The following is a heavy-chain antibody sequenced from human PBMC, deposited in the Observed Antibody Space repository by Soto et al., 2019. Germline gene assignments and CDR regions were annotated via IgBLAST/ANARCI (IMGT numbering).Heavy chain of an antibody. V-gene: IGHV3-21*01. CDR1: GFTFSSYS. Sequence: GGSLRLSCAASGFTFSSYSMNWVRQAPGKGLEWVSSISSSSSYIYYADSVKGRFTISRDNAKNSLYLQMNSLRAEDTAVYYCARDLGSSSWQNILRFDPWGQGTLVTVSS. CDR3: ARDLGSSSWQNILRFDP. D-gene: IGHD6-13*01. CDR2: ISSSSSYI. J-gene: IGHJ5*02.